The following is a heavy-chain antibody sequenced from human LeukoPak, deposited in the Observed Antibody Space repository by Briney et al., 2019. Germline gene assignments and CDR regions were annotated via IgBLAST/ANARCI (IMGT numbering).Heavy chain of an antibody. Sequence: SETLSLTCAVSGGSISSSNWWSWVRQPPGKGLEWIGEIYHSGSTNYNPSLKSRVTISVDKSKNQFSLKLSSVTAADTAVYYCAREGYGDYDRSHDYWGQGTLVTVSS. J-gene: IGHJ4*02. CDR3: AREGYGDYDRSHDY. CDR2: IYHSGST. V-gene: IGHV4-4*02. D-gene: IGHD4-17*01. CDR1: GGSISSSNW.